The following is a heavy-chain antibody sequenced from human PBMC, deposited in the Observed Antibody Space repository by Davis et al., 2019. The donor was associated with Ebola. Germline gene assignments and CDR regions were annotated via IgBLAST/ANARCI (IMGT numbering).Heavy chain of an antibody. Sequence: PGESLKISCAASGFTFSDYYMSWIRQAPGKGLEWVSYISSSSGSTIYYADSVKGRFTISRDNAKNSLYLQMNSLRAEDTAVYYCAKDLSCASCFDAFDIWGQGTMVTVSS. CDR3: AKDLSCASCFDAFDI. V-gene: IGHV3-11*04. CDR2: ISSSSGSTI. D-gene: IGHD2-2*01. CDR1: GFTFSDYY. J-gene: IGHJ3*02.